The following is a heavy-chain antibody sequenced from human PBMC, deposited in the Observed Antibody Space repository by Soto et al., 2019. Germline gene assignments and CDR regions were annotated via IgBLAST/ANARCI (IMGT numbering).Heavy chain of an antibody. CDR1: VLTFDDYA. CDR3: AGAYYDSSGYYNWFDP. J-gene: IGHJ5*02. Sequence: SLRLSYAASVLTFDDYAMHWVRQAPGKGLEWVSGISWNSGSIGYADSVKGRFTISRDNAKNSLYLQMNSLRAEDTALYYCAGAYYDSSGYYNWFDPWGQGTLVTV. V-gene: IGHV3-9*01. CDR2: ISWNSGSI. D-gene: IGHD3-22*01.